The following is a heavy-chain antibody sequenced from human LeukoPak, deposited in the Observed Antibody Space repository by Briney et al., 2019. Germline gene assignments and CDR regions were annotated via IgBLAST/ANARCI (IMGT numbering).Heavy chain of an antibody. J-gene: IGHJ1*01. CDR2: IYSGGST. CDR1: GLTISNNF. V-gene: IGHV3-66*01. D-gene: IGHD3-10*01. CDR3: ARDTDYYGSGRHGYFDH. Sequence: GESLRLSCAASGLTISNNFMGWVRQAPGKGLEWVSHIYSGGSTYSADSVKGRFTISRDNSKNTLHLQMNSLRAEDTAVYYCARDTDYYGSGRHGYFDHWGQGTLVTVSS.